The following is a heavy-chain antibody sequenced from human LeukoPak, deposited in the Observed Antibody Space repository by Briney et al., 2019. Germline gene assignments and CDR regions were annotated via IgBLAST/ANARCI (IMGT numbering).Heavy chain of an antibody. CDR2: ITWDSGST. D-gene: IGHD2-21*01. V-gene: IGHV3-43D*03. CDR3: VKDRPFPYGMDV. CDR1: GFSFDDFA. Sequence: GGSLRLSCAASGFSFDDFAMHWVRQAPGKGLEWVSFITWDSGSTYYADSVKGRFTISRDNSKDSLYLQMNSLRAEDTALYYCVKDRPFPYGMDVWGQGTTVTVSS. J-gene: IGHJ6*02.